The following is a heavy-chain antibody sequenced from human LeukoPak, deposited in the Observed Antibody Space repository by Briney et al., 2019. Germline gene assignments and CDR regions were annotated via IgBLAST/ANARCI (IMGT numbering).Heavy chain of an antibody. CDR2: ISYSGST. V-gene: IGHV4-59*01. CDR1: GASTSSYY. Sequence: SETLSLTCTVSGASTSSYYWSWVRQPPGKGLECIGYISYSGSTNYNPSLKSRVTLSVDTSKSQFSLKLSSVTAADTAVYFCARVGYSGYGYYFDNWGQGTLVTVSS. CDR3: ARVGYSGYGYYFDN. J-gene: IGHJ4*02. D-gene: IGHD5-12*01.